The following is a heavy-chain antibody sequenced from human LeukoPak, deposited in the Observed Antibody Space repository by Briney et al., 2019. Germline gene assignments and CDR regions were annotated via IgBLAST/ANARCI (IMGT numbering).Heavy chain of an antibody. CDR2: ISSSSSYI. CDR3: AKGTGYSYGDRPFDY. J-gene: IGHJ4*02. V-gene: IGHV3-21*04. Sequence: GGSLRLSCAASGFTFSSYSMNWVRQAPGKGLEWVSSISSSSSYIYYADSVKGRFTISRDNSKNTLYLQMNSLRAEDTAVYYCAKGTGYSYGDRPFDYWGQGTLVTVSS. D-gene: IGHD5-18*01. CDR1: GFTFSSYS.